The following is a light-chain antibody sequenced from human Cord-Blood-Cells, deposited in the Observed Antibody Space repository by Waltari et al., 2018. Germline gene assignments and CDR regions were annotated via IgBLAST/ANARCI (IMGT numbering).Light chain of an antibody. Sequence: SYVLTQPPSVSVAPGKTARITCGGNNSGSKSVHRYQQKPGQAPVLVIYYDSDRPSGIPERFSGSNSGNTATLTISRVEAGDEADYYCQVWDSSSDHVVFGGGTKLTVL. CDR1: NSGSKS. V-gene: IGLV3-21*04. CDR3: QVWDSSSDHVV. J-gene: IGLJ2*01. CDR2: YDS.